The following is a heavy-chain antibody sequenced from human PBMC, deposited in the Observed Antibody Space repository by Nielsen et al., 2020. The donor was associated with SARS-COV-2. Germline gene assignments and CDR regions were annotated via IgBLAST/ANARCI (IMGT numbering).Heavy chain of an antibody. CDR3: AKIEGDYSYSYGMDV. D-gene: IGHD3-16*01. V-gene: IGHV3-30*18. CDR2: TSYDGGDK. Sequence: GESLKISCAASGFIFNTYGMHWVRQAPGKGLEWVAVTSYDGGDKYYADSVKGRFAISRDNSKNTLYLQMNSLRAEDTAVYYCAKIEGDYSYSYGMDVWGQGTTVTVSS. CDR1: GFIFNTYG. J-gene: IGHJ6*02.